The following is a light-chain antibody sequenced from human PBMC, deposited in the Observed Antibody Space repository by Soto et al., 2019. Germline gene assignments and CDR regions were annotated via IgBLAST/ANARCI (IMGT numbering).Light chain of an antibody. CDR2: EVS. J-gene: IGLJ2*01. Sequence: LTQPHSVSESPGKTVTISCTGTSSDVGGYNYVSWFQQHPGTAPKLLIFEVSNRPSGVSNRFSGSKSGNTASLTISGLQAEDEADYYCSSCTSNNNVVFGGGTKLTVL. CDR1: SSDVGGYNY. CDR3: SSCTSNNNVV. V-gene: IGLV2-14*01.